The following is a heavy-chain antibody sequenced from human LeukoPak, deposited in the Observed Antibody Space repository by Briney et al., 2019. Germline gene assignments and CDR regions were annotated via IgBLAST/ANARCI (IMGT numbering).Heavy chain of an antibody. D-gene: IGHD3/OR15-3a*01. V-gene: IGHV3-23*01. CDR2: ICGTGRDT. J-gene: IGHJ2*01. CDR1: GLTFPGYA. CDR3: AKLGDFWTGLNNWYFEL. Sequence: PGGSLRLSCAASGLTFPGYAFAWVCQAPGGGLQWVSGICGTGRDTFYSDSVKGRSTISRDNSRNTHYLQMSSLTAEDTAVYYCAKLGDFWTGLNNWYFELWGRGTLVTVSS.